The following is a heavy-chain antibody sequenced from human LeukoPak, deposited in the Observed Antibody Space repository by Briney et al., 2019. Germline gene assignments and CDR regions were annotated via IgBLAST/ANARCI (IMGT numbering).Heavy chain of an antibody. D-gene: IGHD1-26*01. V-gene: IGHV1-2*02. CDR3: ARDRAITDKYTGSYFPDY. CDR1: GGTFTGYY. Sequence: GSSVKVSCKASGGTFTGYYIHWVRQAPGQGLEWLGWMDSNRGDTKYAPRFQGRVTMTRDASISTAYMDLSSLRSDDTAVYYCARDRAITDKYTGSYFPDYWGQGTLVTVSS. CDR2: MDSNRGDT. J-gene: IGHJ4*02.